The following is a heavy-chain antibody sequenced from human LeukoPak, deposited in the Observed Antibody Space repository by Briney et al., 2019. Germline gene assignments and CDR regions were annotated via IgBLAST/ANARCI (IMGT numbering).Heavy chain of an antibody. D-gene: IGHD5-18*01. CDR1: GFTFNNAW. V-gene: IGHV3-15*01. CDR2: VKSKTDGGTT. CDR3: TTGTWIQLWLADY. J-gene: IGHJ4*02. Sequence: GGSLRLSCAASGFTFNNAWMSWARQAPGKGLEWVGHVKSKTDGGTTDYATPVKGRFSISGDDSKNTLFLQMNSLKTEDTAVYYCTTGTWIQLWLADYWGQGTLVTVSS.